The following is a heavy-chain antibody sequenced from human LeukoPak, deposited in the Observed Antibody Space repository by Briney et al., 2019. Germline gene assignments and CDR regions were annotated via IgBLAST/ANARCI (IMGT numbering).Heavy chain of an antibody. V-gene: IGHV3-30*02. CDR3: ARDSSSWDAFDI. Sequence: PGGSLRLSCAASGFTFSSYGMHWVRQAPGKGLEWVAFIRYDGSNKYYADSVKGRFTISRDNSKNTLYLQMNSLRAEDTAVYYCARDSSSWDAFDIWGQGTMVTVSS. CDR2: IRYDGSNK. D-gene: IGHD6-13*01. CDR1: GFTFSSYG. J-gene: IGHJ3*02.